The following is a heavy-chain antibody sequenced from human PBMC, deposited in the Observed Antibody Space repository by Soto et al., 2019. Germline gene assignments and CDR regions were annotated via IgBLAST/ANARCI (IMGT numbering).Heavy chain of an antibody. V-gene: IGHV1-8*01. CDR3: ARGYCSGGSCYSSRNYGMDV. J-gene: IGHJ6*02. CDR1: GYTFTSYD. CDR2: MNPNSGNT. Sequence: ASVKVSCKASGYTFTSYDINWVRQATEQGLEWMGWMNPNSGNTGYAQKFQGRVTMTRNTSISTAYMELSSLRSEDTAVYYCARGYCSGGSCYSSRNYGMDVWGQGTTVTVSS. D-gene: IGHD2-15*01.